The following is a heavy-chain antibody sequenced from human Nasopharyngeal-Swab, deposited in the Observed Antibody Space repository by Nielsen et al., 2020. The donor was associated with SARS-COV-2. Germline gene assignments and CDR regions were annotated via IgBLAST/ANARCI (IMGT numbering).Heavy chain of an antibody. Sequence: GGSLRLSCAASGFTFNNYNFNWVRQAPGKGLEWVSSISSSSSYIYYADSVKGRFTISRDNAKNSLYLQMNSLRAEDTAVYYCARDSYDFWSGLLRFDYWGQGTLVTVSS. CDR2: ISSSSSYI. V-gene: IGHV3-21*04. D-gene: IGHD3-3*01. CDR3: ARDSYDFWSGLLRFDY. CDR1: GFTFNNYN. J-gene: IGHJ4*02.